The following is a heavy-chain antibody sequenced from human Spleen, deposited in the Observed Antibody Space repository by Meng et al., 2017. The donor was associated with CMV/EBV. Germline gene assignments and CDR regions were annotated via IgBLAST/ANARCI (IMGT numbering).Heavy chain of an antibody. CDR3: ALQPYYYDSSGYSDY. Sequence: SGFSLSNSGVGVGWIRQPPGKALEWLALIYWDDDKRYSPSLKSRLTITKDTSKNQVVLTMTNMDPVDTATYYCALQPYYYDSSGYSDYWGQGTLVTVSS. CDR2: IYWDDDK. CDR1: GFSLSNSGVG. J-gene: IGHJ4*02. D-gene: IGHD3-22*01. V-gene: IGHV2-5*02.